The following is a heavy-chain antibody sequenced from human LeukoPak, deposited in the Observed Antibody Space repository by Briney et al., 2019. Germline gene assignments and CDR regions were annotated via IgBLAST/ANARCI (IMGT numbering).Heavy chain of an antibody. J-gene: IGHJ6*03. CDR3: ARGDIVVVPAAIGNYCYYYMDV. D-gene: IGHD2-2*01. V-gene: IGHV4-4*07. Sequence: SETLSLTCTVSGGSISSYYWSWIRQPAGKGLEWIGRIYTSGSTNYNPSLKSRVTMSVDTSKNQFSLKLSSVTAADTAVYYCARGDIVVVPAAIGNYCYYYMDVWGKGTTVTVSS. CDR2: IYTSGST. CDR1: GGSISSYY.